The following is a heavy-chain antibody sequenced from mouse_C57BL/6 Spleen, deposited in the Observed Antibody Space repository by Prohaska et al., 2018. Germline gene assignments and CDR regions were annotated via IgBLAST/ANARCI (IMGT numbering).Heavy chain of an antibody. CDR2: IYPNNGGN. D-gene: IGHD1-1*01. CDR3: ARGGYPYGSSRRYAMDY. V-gene: IGHV1-34*01. J-gene: IGHJ4*01. Sequence: HGKSLEWIGYIYPNNGGNGYNQMFKGKATLTVDKSSSTVYMELRSMTSEDSAVYYCARGGYPYGSSRRYAMDYWGQGTSVTVSS.